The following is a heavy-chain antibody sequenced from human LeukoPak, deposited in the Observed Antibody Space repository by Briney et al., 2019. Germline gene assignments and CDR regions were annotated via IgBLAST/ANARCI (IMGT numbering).Heavy chain of an antibody. CDR1: GYTFTDYY. Sequence: ASVKVSCKASGYTFTDYYMDWVRQAPGKGLEWMGGFDPEDGETIYAQKFQGRVTMTEDTSTDTAYMELSSLRSEDTAVYYCATADRGWSIDYWGQGTLVTVSS. CDR3: ATADRGWSIDY. V-gene: IGHV1-24*01. D-gene: IGHD6-19*01. CDR2: FDPEDGET. J-gene: IGHJ4*02.